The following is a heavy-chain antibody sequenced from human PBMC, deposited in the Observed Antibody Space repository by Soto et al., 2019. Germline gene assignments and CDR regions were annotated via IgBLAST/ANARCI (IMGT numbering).Heavy chain of an antibody. J-gene: IGHJ3*01. Sequence: PGGSLRLSCVASGYPFGDYAMRWVRQAPGKSLEWVSAIGPTEAHAPAYAASVKGRFTISRDNSRNILYLQMTNLRAEDTGVYYCAKDAIPYNGRDDAFDLWGQGTMVTVSS. D-gene: IGHD2-2*02. CDR1: GYPFGDYA. V-gene: IGHV3-23*01. CDR2: IGPTEAHAP. CDR3: AKDAIPYNGRDDAFDL.